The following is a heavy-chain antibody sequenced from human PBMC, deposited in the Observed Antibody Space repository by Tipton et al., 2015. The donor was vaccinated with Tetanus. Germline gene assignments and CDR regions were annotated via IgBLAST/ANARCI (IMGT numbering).Heavy chain of an antibody. Sequence: SLRLSCAASGFTFDNYALHWVRQAPGKGLQWLAVIWYDGSNQYYEESMKGRFTISRDNAKNTIFLQMNSLRAEDTAVYYCTKDVGIVLFDYWGQGTLVTVSS. D-gene: IGHD2-8*01. V-gene: IGHV3-33*06. CDR1: GFTFDNYA. J-gene: IGHJ4*02. CDR3: TKDVGIVLFDY. CDR2: IWYDGSNQ.